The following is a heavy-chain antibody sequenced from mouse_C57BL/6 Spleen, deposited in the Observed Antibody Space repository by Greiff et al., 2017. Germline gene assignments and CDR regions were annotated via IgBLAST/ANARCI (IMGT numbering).Heavy chain of an antibody. CDR2: IDPSDSYT. CDR1: GYTFTSYW. CDR3: ARDDYSNWFAY. D-gene: IGHD2-5*01. V-gene: IGHV1-69*01. J-gene: IGHJ3*01. Sequence: VQLQQSGAELVMPGASVKLSCKASGYTFTSYWMHWVKQRPGQGLEWIGEIDPSDSYTNYNQKFKGKSTLTVDKSSSTAYMQLSSLTSEDSAVYYCARDDYSNWFAYWGQGTLVTVSA.